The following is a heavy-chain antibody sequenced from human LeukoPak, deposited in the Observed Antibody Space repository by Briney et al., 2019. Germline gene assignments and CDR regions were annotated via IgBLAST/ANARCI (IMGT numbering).Heavy chain of an antibody. Sequence: PGGSLRLSCTASGFTFGDYAMSWVRQAPGKGLEWVGFIRSKAYGGTTEYAASVKGRFTISRDDSKSIAYLQMNSLKTEDTAVYYCTSGRDDGSGIIDYWGQGTLVTVSS. CDR3: TSGRDDGSGIIDY. J-gene: IGHJ4*02. D-gene: IGHD3-10*01. CDR1: GFTFGDYA. V-gene: IGHV3-49*04. CDR2: IRSKAYGGTT.